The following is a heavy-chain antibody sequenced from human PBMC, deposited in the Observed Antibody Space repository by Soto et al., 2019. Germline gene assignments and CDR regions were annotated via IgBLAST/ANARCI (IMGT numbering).Heavy chain of an antibody. J-gene: IGHJ6*02. V-gene: IGHV5-51*01. CDR1: GYSFTIYW. CDR2: IYPGDSDT. D-gene: IGHD3-9*01. CDR3: AGSLDYDILNGYPFYYYGMDV. Sequence: GESLKISCKCSGYSFTIYWIGWVRQMPGKGLEWMGIIYPGDSDTRYSPSFQGQVTISADKSISTAYLQWGSLKASDTAMYYCAGSLDYDILNGYPFYYYGMDVWGQGTTVTVSS.